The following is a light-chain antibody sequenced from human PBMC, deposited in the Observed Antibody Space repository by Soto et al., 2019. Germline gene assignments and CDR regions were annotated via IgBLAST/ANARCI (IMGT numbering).Light chain of an antibody. CDR2: KAT. CDR1: QSITTW. CDR3: QQYNDYQYT. V-gene: IGKV1-5*03. Sequence: DIEMTQSPSTLSASVGDRVTITCRASQSITTWLAWYQQKPGKAPKLLIYKATNVQTGVPSRFSGGGSGTEFSLTISSLQPEDFAIYYCQQYNDYQYTFGQGTKLEIK. J-gene: IGKJ2*01.